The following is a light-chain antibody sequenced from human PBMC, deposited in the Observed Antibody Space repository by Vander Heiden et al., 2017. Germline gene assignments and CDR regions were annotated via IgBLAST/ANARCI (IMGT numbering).Light chain of an antibody. J-gene: IGKJ2*01. CDR3: LQHNSYPLT. CDR2: GAS. Sequence: DIQMTQSPSSLSASVGDRVTITCRASQGIRNYLGWYQHQPAKAPKRLIFGASSLHSGVPSRFSGSGSGTEFTLTISSLQPEDFATYYCLQHNSYPLTFGQGTKLEIK. CDR1: QGIRNY. V-gene: IGKV1-17*01.